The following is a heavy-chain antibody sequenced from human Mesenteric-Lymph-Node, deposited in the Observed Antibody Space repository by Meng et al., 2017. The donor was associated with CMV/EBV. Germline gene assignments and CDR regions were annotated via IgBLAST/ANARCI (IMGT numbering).Heavy chain of an antibody. CDR2: MNPNSGNT. CDR3: ARGRGTTHKGNWFDP. CDR1: GYTFTSYD. Sequence: ASVKVSCKASGYTFTSYDINWVRQATGQGLEWMGWMNPNSGNTGYAQKFPGRVTMTRNTSITTAYMELSSLRSEDTAVYYCARGRGTTHKGNWFDPWGQGTLVTVSS. J-gene: IGHJ5*02. D-gene: IGHD2/OR15-2a*01. V-gene: IGHV1-8*01.